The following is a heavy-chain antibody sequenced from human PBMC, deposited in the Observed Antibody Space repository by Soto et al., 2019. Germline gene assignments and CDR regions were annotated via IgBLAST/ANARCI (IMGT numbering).Heavy chain of an antibody. J-gene: IGHJ4*02. CDR3: ARNLRLIPPYFDY. V-gene: IGHV3-30-3*01. CDR2: ISYDGSNK. D-gene: IGHD6-25*01. Sequence: QVQLVESGGGVVQPGRSLRLSCAASGFTFSSYAMHWVRQAPGNGLEWVAVISYDGSNKYYADSVKGRFTISRDNSKNTLYVKMNSLSAEDTAVYYCARNLRLIPPYFDYWGQGTLVTVS. CDR1: GFTFSSYA.